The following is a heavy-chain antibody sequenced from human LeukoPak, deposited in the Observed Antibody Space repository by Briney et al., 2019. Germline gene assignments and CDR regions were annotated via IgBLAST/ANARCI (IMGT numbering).Heavy chain of an antibody. CDR3: ARLSGSSKLDAFDI. J-gene: IGHJ3*02. CDR2: IYYSGST. D-gene: IGHD1-26*01. CDR1: GGSISSYY. V-gene: IGHV4-59*08. Sequence: SETLSPTCTVSGGSISSYYWSWIRQPSGKGLEWIGYIYYSGSTNYNPSLKSRVTISVDTSKNQFSLKLSSVTAADTAVYYCARLSGSSKLDAFDIWGQGTMVTVSS.